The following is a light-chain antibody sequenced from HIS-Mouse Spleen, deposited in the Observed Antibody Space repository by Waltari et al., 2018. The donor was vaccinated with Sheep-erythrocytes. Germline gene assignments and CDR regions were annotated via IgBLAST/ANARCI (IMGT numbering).Light chain of an antibody. Sequence: QSALPQPRSVSGSPGQSVTISCTGTSSAVGGYNYASRYQQHPGKAPKRMIYDVSKRPSGVPDRFSGSKSGNTASLTISGLQAEDEADYYCCSYAGSYTVVFGGGTKLTVL. CDR2: DVS. CDR1: SSAVGGYNY. V-gene: IGLV2-11*01. J-gene: IGLJ2*01. CDR3: CSYAGSYTVV.